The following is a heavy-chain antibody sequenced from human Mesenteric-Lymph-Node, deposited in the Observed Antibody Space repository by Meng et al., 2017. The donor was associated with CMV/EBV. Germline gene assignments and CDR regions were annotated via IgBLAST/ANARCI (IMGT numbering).Heavy chain of an antibody. CDR1: GFTFSTYW. D-gene: IGHD6-6*01. CDR2: IKQDGSEK. CDR3: ARVRSSSSHYYGMDV. V-gene: IGHV3-7*01. J-gene: IGHJ6*02. Sequence: ETLSLTCAASGFTFSTYWMNWVRQAPGKGLEWVANIKQDGSEKYYVDSVKGRFTISRDNAKNSLYLQMNSLRAEDTAVYYCARVRSSSSHYYGMDVWGQGTTVTVSS.